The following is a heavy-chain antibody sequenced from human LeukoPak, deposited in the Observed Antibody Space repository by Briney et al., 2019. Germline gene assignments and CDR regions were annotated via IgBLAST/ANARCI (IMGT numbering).Heavy chain of an antibody. D-gene: IGHD3-22*01. V-gene: IGHV3-21*01. CDR1: GFTFSSYS. J-gene: IGHJ4*02. Sequence: PGGSLRLSCAASGFTFSSYSMNWVRQAPGKGLGWVSSISSSSSYIYYADSVKGRFTISRDNAKNSLYLQMNSLRAEDTAVYYCARDRGGYYQLALDYWGQGTLVTVSS. CDR3: ARDRGGYYQLALDY. CDR2: ISSSSSYI.